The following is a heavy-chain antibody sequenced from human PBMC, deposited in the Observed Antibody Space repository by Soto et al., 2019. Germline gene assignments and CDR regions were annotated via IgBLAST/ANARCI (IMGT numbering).Heavy chain of an antibody. Sequence: XAVKVTCHASGYPFTSYALHWVRQSPGQRLEWMGWIYVGNGNTKYSQKFQCRVTITRYTSASTAYMELSSLRSEDTAVYYCERDSYSHYYYYGMHVWGQGTTVNVSS. J-gene: IGHJ6*02. CDR3: ERDSYSHYYYYGMHV. V-gene: IGHV1-3*01. D-gene: IGHD3-16*01. CDR2: IYVGNGNT. CDR1: GYPFTSYA.